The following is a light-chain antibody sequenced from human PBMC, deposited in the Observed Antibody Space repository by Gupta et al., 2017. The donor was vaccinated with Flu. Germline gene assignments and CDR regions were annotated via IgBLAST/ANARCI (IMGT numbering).Light chain of an antibody. Sequence: DIQMTQSPSSLSASVGDRVTITCQASQDISNYLNWYQQKPGNVPKPLNYDASNLETGVPSRFSGSGSGTDFTFTISSLQPEDIATYYCLQYDNLPPYIYTFGQGTKLEIK. V-gene: IGKV1-33*01. CDR1: QDISNY. CDR3: LQYDNLPPYIYT. CDR2: DAS. J-gene: IGKJ2*01.